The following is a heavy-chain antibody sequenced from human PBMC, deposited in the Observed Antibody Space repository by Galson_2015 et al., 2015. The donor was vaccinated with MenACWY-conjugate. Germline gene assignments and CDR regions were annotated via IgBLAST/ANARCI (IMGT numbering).Heavy chain of an antibody. D-gene: IGHD6-13*01. CDR1: GFTFSSYR. V-gene: IGHV3-48*04. CDR3: ARDYLPPAAAAPGMDV. J-gene: IGHJ6*02. Sequence: SLRLSCAASGFTFSSYRMNWVRQAPGKGLEWVSYISSSSSTIYYADSVKGRFTISRDNAKNSLYLQMNSLRAEDTAVYYCARDYLPPAAAAPGMDVGGQGTTFPAPS. CDR2: ISSSSSTI.